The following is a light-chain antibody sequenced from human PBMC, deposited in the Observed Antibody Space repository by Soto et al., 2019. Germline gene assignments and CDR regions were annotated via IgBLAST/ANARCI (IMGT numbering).Light chain of an antibody. CDR1: QGISTY. CDR3: QQLNAYPLT. CDR2: AAS. Sequence: DIQLTQSPSFLSASVGDRVTIFCRASQGISTYLAWYQQKPGKVPKLLIYAASALHSGVPSRFSGSGSGTEFTLTVSRLQPEDFATYYCQQLNAYPLTFGGGTRVEIK. J-gene: IGKJ4*01. V-gene: IGKV1-9*01.